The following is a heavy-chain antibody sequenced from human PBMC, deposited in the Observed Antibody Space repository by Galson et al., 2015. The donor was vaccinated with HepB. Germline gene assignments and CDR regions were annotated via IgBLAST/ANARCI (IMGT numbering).Heavy chain of an antibody. CDR3: ARGYADYPYYKYYYGMDV. CDR1: GFTLSSYS. V-gene: IGHV3-48*02. J-gene: IGHJ6*02. Sequence: SLRLSCAASGFTLSSYSMNWVRQAPGKGLEWLSYISSSSSTIFYADSAKGRFTISRDNAKNSLYLQMNSLRDEDTAVYYCARGYADYPYYKYYYGMDVWGQGTTVTVSS. D-gene: IGHD4-17*01. CDR2: ISSSSSTI.